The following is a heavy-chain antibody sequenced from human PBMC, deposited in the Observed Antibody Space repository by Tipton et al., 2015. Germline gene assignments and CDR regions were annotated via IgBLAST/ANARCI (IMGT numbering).Heavy chain of an antibody. D-gene: IGHD3-3*01. CDR2: SYYSGST. V-gene: IGHV4-59*06. Sequence: TLSLTCTVSGGSISSFYWSWIRQPPGKGLEWLGCSYYSGSTYYNPSLKSRLTISVDMSKNQFSLKLSSVTAADTAVYYCARVPFDYFDYWGQGILVTVSS. J-gene: IGHJ4*02. CDR3: ARVPFDYFDY. CDR1: GGSISSFY.